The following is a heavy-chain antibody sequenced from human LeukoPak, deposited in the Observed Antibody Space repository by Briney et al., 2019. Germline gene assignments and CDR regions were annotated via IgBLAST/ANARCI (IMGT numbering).Heavy chain of an antibody. CDR3: AREGGVGPTAPPDYYSYQMDV. J-gene: IGHJ6*03. CDR1: GYIFTSYY. D-gene: IGHD1-26*01. Sequence: AXVKVSCKASGYIFTSYYMHWVRQAPGQGLEWMGRIIPIFGTANYAQKFQGRVTITTDESTSTAYMELSSLRSEDTAVYYCAREGGVGPTAPPDYYSYQMDVWGKGTTVTVSS. CDR2: IIPIFGTA. V-gene: IGHV1-69*05.